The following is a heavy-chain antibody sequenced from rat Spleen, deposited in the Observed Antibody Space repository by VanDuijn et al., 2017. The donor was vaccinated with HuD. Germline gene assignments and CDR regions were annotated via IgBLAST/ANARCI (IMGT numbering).Heavy chain of an antibody. J-gene: IGHJ4*01. CDR3: ARGDPLITTTDVMDA. V-gene: IGHV5-7*01. CDR2: ISYDGSST. D-gene: IGHD1-10*01. Sequence: EVQLVESGGGLVQPGRSLKLSCAASGFTFSDYNMAWVRQAPKKGLEWVATISYDGSSTYYRDSVKGRFTISRDNAKSTLYLQMDSLRSEDTATYYCARGDPLITTTDVMDAWGQGASVTVSS. CDR1: GFTFSDYN.